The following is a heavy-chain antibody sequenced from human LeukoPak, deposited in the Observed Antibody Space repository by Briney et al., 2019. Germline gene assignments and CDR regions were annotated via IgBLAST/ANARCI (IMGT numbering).Heavy chain of an antibody. V-gene: IGHV4-59*01. D-gene: IGHD5-18*01. CDR1: GGSISSYY. Sequence: SETLSLTCTVSGGSISSYYWSWIRQPPGKGLERIGYIYYSGSTNYNPSLKSRVTISVDTSKNQFSLKLSSVTAADTAVHYCATTVGYSYGFLDYWGQGTLVTVSS. CDR3: ATTVGYSYGFLDY. J-gene: IGHJ4*02. CDR2: IYYSGST.